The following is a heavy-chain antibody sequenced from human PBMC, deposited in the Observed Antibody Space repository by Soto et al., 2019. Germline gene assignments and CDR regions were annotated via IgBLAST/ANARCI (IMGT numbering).Heavy chain of an antibody. Sequence: SETLSLTCTVSGGSISSYYWSWIRQPPGKGLGWIGYIYYSGSTNYNPSLKSRVTISVDTSKNQFSLKLSSVTAADTAVYYCARRWGFTFDYWGQGTLVTVSS. CDR1: GGSISSYY. D-gene: IGHD1-26*01. CDR3: ARRWGFTFDY. J-gene: IGHJ4*02. V-gene: IGHV4-59*08. CDR2: IYYSGST.